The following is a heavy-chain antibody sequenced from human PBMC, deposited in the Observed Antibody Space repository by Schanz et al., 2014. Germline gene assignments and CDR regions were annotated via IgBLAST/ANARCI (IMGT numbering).Heavy chain of an antibody. CDR1: GFNFSTYA. J-gene: IGHJ4*02. Sequence: VQLVESGGGLVQPGGSLRLSCAASGFNFSTYALHWVRQAPGKGLEWVAVISYDGINKYYADSVKGRYTISRDNSKNTLYLQMNSLRAEDTAIYYCAKGRTVWSGSDRKYYFDYWGQGTLVTVSS. V-gene: IGHV3-30*04. CDR3: AKGRTVWSGSDRKYYFDY. CDR2: ISYDGINK. D-gene: IGHD1-26*01.